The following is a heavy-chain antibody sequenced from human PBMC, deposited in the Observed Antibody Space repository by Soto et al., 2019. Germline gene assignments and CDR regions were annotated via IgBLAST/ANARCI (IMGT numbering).Heavy chain of an antibody. CDR1: GFTFSSYA. CDR3: ATRITGTTCHDAFDF. J-gene: IGHJ3*01. V-gene: IGHV3-23*01. CDR2: MSGSGGST. D-gene: IGHD1-7*01. Sequence: GGSLRLSCAASGFTFSSYAMSCVRHAPGKGLEWVSAMSGSGGSTYYGDSGKGRFTISRDSSENTLYMPMNSLRAEDTAVYYCATRITGTTCHDAFDFWGQGTMGTVSS.